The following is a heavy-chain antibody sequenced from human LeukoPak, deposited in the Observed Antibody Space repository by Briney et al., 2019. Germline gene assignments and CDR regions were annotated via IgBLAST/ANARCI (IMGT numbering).Heavy chain of an antibody. CDR1: GFTFSSYG. D-gene: IGHD3-22*01. CDR2: ISYDGSNK. J-gene: IGHJ6*03. Sequence: GGSLRLSCAASGFTFSSYGMHWVRQAPGKGLEWVAVISYDGSNKYYADSVKGRFIISGDNSKNTLYLQMNSLRAEDTAVYYCAKVPDWEYYDSSGYYVRGEDYYMDVWGKGTTVTVSS. V-gene: IGHV3-30*18. CDR3: AKVPDWEYYDSSGYYVRGEDYYMDV.